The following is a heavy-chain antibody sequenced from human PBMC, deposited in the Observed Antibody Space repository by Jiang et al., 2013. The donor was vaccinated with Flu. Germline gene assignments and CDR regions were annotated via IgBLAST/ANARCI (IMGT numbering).Heavy chain of an antibody. CDR3: AKDREGYNYWGTQMVY. V-gene: IGHV3-23*04. CDR2: IAGDGGRI. D-gene: IGHD5-24*01. J-gene: IGHJ4*02. Sequence: QLVESGGGIGGSRGGSRETLLCYLPDSSSTTLSSCGVRQGPGKGLEWVASIAGDGGRIYYADSVKGRFTISRDSSKSTVYLQMTSLSAEDTAMYYCAKDREGYNYWGTQMVYWGQGALVTVST. CDR1: DSSSTTLS.